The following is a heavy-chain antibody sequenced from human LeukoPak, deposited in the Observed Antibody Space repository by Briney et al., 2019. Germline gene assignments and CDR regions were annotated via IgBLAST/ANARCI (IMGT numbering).Heavy chain of an antibody. CDR2: TGNKANTYTT. D-gene: IGHD1-14*01. V-gene: IGHV3-72*01. J-gene: IGHJ4*02. CDR1: GFTFSDHY. Sequence: PGGSLRLSCAASGFTFSDHYMDWVRQAPGKGLEWVGRTGNKANTYTTEYAASVRGRFTISRDESRNSLYLQMNSLKTEDTAFYYYASGRTGTLDYWGQGTLVTVSS. CDR3: ASGRTGTLDY.